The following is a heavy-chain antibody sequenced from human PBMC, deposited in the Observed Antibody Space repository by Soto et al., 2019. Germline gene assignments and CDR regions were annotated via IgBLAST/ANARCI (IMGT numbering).Heavy chain of an antibody. Sequence: GASVKVSCKASGYTFTGYYMHWVRQAPGQGLEWMGWINPNSGGTNYAQKFQGRVTMTRDTSISTAYMELSRLRSDDTAVYYCARARGFGVVIAPLDYWGQGTLVTVSS. CDR3: ARARGFGVVIAPLDY. CDR2: INPNSGGT. J-gene: IGHJ4*02. V-gene: IGHV1-2*02. CDR1: GYTFTGYY. D-gene: IGHD3-3*01.